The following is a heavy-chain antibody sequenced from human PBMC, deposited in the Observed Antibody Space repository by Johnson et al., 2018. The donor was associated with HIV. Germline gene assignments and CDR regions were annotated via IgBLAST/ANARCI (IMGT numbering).Heavy chain of an antibody. CDR1: GFTFDDYA. J-gene: IGHJ3*02. D-gene: IGHD3-10*01. CDR2: IGTAGDT. CDR3: ARDTHGEGAFDI. V-gene: IGHV3-13*01. Sequence: MLLVESGGVVVQPGGSLRLSCAASGFTFDDYAMHWVRQATGQGLEWVSAIGTAGDTYYPGSVKGRFTISRENAKNSLYLQMNSLRAGDTAVYYCARDTHGEGAFDIWGQGTMVTVSS.